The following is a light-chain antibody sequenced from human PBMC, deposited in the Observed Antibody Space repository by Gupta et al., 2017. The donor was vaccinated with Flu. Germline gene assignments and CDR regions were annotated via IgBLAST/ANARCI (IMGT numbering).Light chain of an antibody. CDR3: SSYRSTTSTLL. Sequence: QSALTQPASVSWPPGHSITLSCTGTTSDVGASYYVSWYQHRTGKAPKLLIYEDSNRPSGISNRFSGSKSGNTASLTISGLQAEDEAHYYCSSYRSTTSTLLFGGGTKLTVL. CDR1: TSDVGASYY. J-gene: IGLJ2*01. CDR2: EDS. V-gene: IGLV2-14*01.